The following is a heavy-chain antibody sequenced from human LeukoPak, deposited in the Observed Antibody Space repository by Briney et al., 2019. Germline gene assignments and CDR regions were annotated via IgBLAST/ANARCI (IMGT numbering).Heavy chain of an antibody. V-gene: IGHV3-7*01. Sequence: PGGSLRLSCAASGFTFSNYWMSWVRQAPGKGLEWVANIKQDGSEKYYVDSVKGRFTISRDNAKNSLYLQMNSLRAVDTAVYCCARQGYGDYYFQHWGQGTLVTVSS. CDR1: GFTFSNYW. CDR3: ARQGYGDYYFQH. CDR2: IKQDGSEK. D-gene: IGHD4-17*01. J-gene: IGHJ1*01.